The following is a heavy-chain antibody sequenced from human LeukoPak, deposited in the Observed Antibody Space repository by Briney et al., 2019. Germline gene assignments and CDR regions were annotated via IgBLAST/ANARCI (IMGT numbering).Heavy chain of an antibody. V-gene: IGHV4-39*01. CDR2: IYYSGST. CDR3: ARSSRGLTVESFDY. Sequence: SETLSLTCTVSGGSISSSSYYWGWIRQPPGKGLEWIGSIYYSGSTYYNPSLKSRVTISVDTSKNQFSLKLSSVTAADTAVYYCARSSRGLTVESFDYWGQGTLVTVSS. J-gene: IGHJ4*02. D-gene: IGHD3-16*02. CDR1: GGSISSSSYY.